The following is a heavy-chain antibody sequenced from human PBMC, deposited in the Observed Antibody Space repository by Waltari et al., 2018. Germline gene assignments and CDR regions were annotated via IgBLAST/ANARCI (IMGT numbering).Heavy chain of an antibody. CDR3: VGWNDPINS. CDR2: IGPDGSDK. D-gene: IGHD1-1*01. CDR1: GFTIGRFW. Sequence: EAQLVQSGGGLVQPGGSLTLSCAASGFTIGRFWMTWIRQAPGQGLQWVANIGPDGSDKYYVDSVKGRFTISRDNAENSLLLQMSSLRVEDTALYYCVGWNDPINSWGQGTLVAVSS. J-gene: IGHJ4*02. V-gene: IGHV3-7*01.